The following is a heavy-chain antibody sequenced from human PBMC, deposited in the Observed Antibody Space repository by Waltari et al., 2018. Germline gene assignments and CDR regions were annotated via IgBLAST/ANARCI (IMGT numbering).Heavy chain of an antibody. CDR2: INHSGST. Sequence: QVQLQQWGAGLLKPSETLSLTCAVYGGSFSGYYWSWIRPPPGKGLEWIGEINHSGSTNYNPSLKSRVTISVDTSKNQFSLKLSSVTAADTAVYYCATPFDNTAPYGMDVWGQGTTVTVSS. J-gene: IGHJ6*02. D-gene: IGHD5-18*01. V-gene: IGHV4-34*01. CDR1: GGSFSGYY. CDR3: ATPFDNTAPYGMDV.